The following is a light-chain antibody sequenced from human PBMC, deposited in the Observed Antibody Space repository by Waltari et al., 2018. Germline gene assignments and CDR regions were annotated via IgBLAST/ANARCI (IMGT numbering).Light chain of an antibody. CDR3: QQYNTYWT. CDR2: KTS. J-gene: IGKJ1*01. CDR1: QNVDTW. Sequence: DIQMTQSPSTLSASIGDRVTITCRASQNVDTWLAWYQQKTGKAPKLLVSKTSTLQSGVPSRFSGSGSGTHFTLTISSLQPDDFSTYFCQQYNTYWTFGQGTKVEIK. V-gene: IGKV1-5*03.